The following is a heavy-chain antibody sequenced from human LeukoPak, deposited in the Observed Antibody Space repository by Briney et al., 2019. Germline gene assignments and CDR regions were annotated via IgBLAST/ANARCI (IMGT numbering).Heavy chain of an antibody. Sequence: GGSLRLSCAASGFTFSSYSMNWVRQAPGKGLEWVSSISSSSSYIYYADSVKGRFTISRDNANNSLYLQMNSLRAEDTAVYYCARSDTAMDDDWFDPWGQGTLVTVSS. CDR3: ARSDTAMDDDWFDP. CDR2: ISSSSSYI. V-gene: IGHV3-21*01. CDR1: GFTFSSYS. D-gene: IGHD5-18*01. J-gene: IGHJ5*02.